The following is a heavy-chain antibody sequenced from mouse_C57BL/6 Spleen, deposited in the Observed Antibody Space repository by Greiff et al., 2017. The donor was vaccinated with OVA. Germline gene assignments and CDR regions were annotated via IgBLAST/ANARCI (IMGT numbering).Heavy chain of an antibody. Sequence: VQLVESGPELVKPGASVKISCKASGYAFSSSWMNWVKQRPGKGLEWIGRIYPGDGDTNYNGKFKGKATLTADKSSSTAYMQLSSLTSEDSAVYFCARWAYDYFYYFDYWGQGTTLTVSS. V-gene: IGHV1-82*01. J-gene: IGHJ2*01. D-gene: IGHD2-4*01. CDR2: IYPGDGDT. CDR3: ARWAYDYFYYFDY. CDR1: GYAFSSSW.